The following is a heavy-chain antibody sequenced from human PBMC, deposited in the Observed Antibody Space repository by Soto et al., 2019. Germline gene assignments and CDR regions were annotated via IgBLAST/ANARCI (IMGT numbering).Heavy chain of an antibody. Sequence: PGGSLRLSCAASGFTFSSYSMNWVRQAPGKGLEWVSYISSSSSTIYYADSVKGRFTISRDNAKNTLYLQMNSLRAEDTAVYYCAKDPTGYSSSWYSVGAEYFQHWGQGTLVTVSS. CDR2: ISSSSSTI. D-gene: IGHD6-13*01. V-gene: IGHV3-48*01. CDR3: AKDPTGYSSSWYSVGAEYFQH. J-gene: IGHJ1*01. CDR1: GFTFSSYS.